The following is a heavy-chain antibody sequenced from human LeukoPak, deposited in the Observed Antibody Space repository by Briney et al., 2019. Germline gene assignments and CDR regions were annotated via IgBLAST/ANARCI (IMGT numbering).Heavy chain of an antibody. J-gene: IGHJ4*02. CDR2: ISGSGGRT. CDR3: AKDSGRGMITFGGVIPLSYFDY. D-gene: IGHD3-16*02. V-gene: IGHV3-23*01. CDR1: GFTLTSYA. Sequence: GGSLRLSCAASGFTLTSYAMSWVRQAPGKGLEWVSSISGSGGRTHYADSVKGRFTISRDLSKNTLHLQMNSLRAEDTAVYYCAKDSGRGMITFGGVIPLSYFDYWGQGTLVTVSS.